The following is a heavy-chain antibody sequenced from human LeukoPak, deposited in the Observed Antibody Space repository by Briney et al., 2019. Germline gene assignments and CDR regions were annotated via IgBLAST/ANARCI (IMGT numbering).Heavy chain of an antibody. Sequence: GRSLRLSCLASGFIFDDYAMHWVRQAPGKGLEWVAGISWNSLHIGYAESVKGRFTISRDNSKNTLFLQMNSLRAEDAALYYCAKDRHNWGLDYWGQGTLVTVSS. D-gene: IGHD7-27*01. CDR2: ISWNSLHI. V-gene: IGHV3-9*01. CDR1: GFIFDDYA. CDR3: AKDRHNWGLDY. J-gene: IGHJ4*02.